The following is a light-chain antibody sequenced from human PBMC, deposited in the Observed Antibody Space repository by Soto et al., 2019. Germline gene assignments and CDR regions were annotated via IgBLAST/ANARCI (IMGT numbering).Light chain of an antibody. CDR3: LAWDSSTYVV. Sequence: SYEVTQPPSVSVSPGQTASITCSGDKLGDKYACWYQQKPGQSPVLVIYQDSKRPSGIPERFSGSNSGNTATLTISGTQAMDETDYYCLAWDSSTYVVFGGGTKLTVL. V-gene: IGLV3-1*01. CDR2: QDS. J-gene: IGLJ2*01. CDR1: KLGDKY.